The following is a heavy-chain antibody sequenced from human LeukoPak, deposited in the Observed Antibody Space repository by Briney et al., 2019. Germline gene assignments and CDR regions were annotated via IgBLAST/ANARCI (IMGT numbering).Heavy chain of an antibody. Sequence: PSETLSLTCTVAGDSISRFWWSWIRQSPGKGLEWIGCIHYSGSTKYHPSFKSRVAMSVDTSKNQVSLKLTSLSAVDSAMYYCARDLELERDRWDYFESWGQGTVVTVSS. CDR2: IHYSGST. CDR3: ARDLELERDRWDYFES. J-gene: IGHJ4*02. D-gene: IGHD1-1*01. V-gene: IGHV4-59*01. CDR1: GDSISRFW.